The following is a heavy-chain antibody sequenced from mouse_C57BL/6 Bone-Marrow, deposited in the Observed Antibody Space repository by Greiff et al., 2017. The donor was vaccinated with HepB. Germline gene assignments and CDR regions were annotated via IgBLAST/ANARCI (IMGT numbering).Heavy chain of an antibody. CDR2: IDPSDSYT. V-gene: IGHV1-50*01. J-gene: IGHJ4*01. D-gene: IGHD6-1*01. CDR3: ARERASYYAMDY. CDR1: GYTFTSYW. Sequence: VQLQQSGAELVKPGASVKLSCKASGYTFTSYWMQWVKQRPGQGLEWIGEIDPSDSYTNYNQKFKGKATLTVDTSSSTAYMQLSSLTSEDSAVYYCARERASYYAMDYWGKGTSVTVSS.